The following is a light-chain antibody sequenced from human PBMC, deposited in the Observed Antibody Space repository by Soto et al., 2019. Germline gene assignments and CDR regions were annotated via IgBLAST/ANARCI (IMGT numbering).Light chain of an antibody. CDR2: DVG. CDR1: KSEVGGFNY. V-gene: IGLV2-14*03. Sequence: QSVLTQPASVSGSPGQSIAISRTGSKSEVGGFNYVSWYQQHPGKAPKLMIYDVGHRPPGGSDRFSGSNSGIPASLSISWLLAVFYANSSSDFYTTTIPHFGTGTNDPV. CDR3: DFYTTTIPH. J-gene: IGLJ1*01.